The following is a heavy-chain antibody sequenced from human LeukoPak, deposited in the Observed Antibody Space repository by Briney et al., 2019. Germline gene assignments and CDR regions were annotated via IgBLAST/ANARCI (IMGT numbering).Heavy chain of an antibody. Sequence: AGGSLRLSCAASGFTFSSYEMNWVRQAPGKGLEWVSYISSSGSTIYYADSVKGRFTISRDNAKNSLYLQMNSLRAEDTAVYYCARDFGGWLQFRYYAFDIWGQGTMVTVSS. V-gene: IGHV3-48*03. CDR3: ARDFGGWLQFRYYAFDI. J-gene: IGHJ3*02. CDR1: GFTFSSYE. CDR2: ISSSGSTI. D-gene: IGHD5-24*01.